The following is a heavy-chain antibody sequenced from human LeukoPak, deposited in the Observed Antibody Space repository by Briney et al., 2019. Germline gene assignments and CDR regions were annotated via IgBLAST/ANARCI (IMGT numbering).Heavy chain of an antibody. V-gene: IGHV3-23*01. Sequence: GGSLRLSCAASGFNVSSNYMSWVRQAPGKGLEWVSAISGSGGTTYYAHSVKDRFTISRDNSKNTLFLQMNSLRAEDTAVYYCAKSQEDDSSGYYYSNFDYWGQGTLVTVSS. CDR1: GFNVSSNY. D-gene: IGHD3-22*01. CDR3: AKSQEDDSSGYYYSNFDY. CDR2: ISGSGGTT. J-gene: IGHJ4*02.